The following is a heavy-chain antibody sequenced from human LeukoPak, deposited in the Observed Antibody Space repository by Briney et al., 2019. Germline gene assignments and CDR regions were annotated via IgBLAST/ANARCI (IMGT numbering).Heavy chain of an antibody. V-gene: IGHV3-48*04. CDR3: ARDWPYYDILTGLTAGGPNWFDP. D-gene: IGHD3-9*01. Sequence: GGSLRLSCAASGFTFSSYDMNWVRQAPGKGLEWVSYISPSSTRIDYAASVRGRFTISRDNAKRSLYLQMSSLRAEDTAVYYCARDWPYYDILTGLTAGGPNWFDPWGQGTLVTVSS. CDR1: GFTFSSYD. CDR2: ISPSSTRI. J-gene: IGHJ5*02.